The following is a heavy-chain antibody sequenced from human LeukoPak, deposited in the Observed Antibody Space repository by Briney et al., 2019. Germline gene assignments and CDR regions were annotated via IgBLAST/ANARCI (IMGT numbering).Heavy chain of an antibody. J-gene: IGHJ4*02. D-gene: IGHD4-11*01. CDR1: GFTFARHA. V-gene: IGHV3-23*01. CDR3: VKDQGPDYTPWGSATHFY. Sequence: GGSLRLSCAASGFTFARHAMSWVRQAPGKGLEWVSNNTGETTFYADSVKGRFTISRDFFNNTLFLQMNSLRDEDTAVYYCVKDQGPDYTPWGSATHFYWGQGALVTVSS. CDR2: NTGETT.